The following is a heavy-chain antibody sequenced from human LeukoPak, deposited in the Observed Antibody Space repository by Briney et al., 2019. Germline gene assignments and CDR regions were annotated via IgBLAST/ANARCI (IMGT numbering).Heavy chain of an antibody. D-gene: IGHD6-13*01. V-gene: IGHV3-30*02. J-gene: IGHJ4*02. CDR3: AKGKVAAADPPGY. CDR2: IRYDGSNK. Sequence: GGSLRLSCAASGFPFSSYGMHWVRQAPGKGLEWVAFIRYDGSNKYYAGSVKGRFTISRDNSKNTLYLQMNSLRAEDTAVYYCAKGKVAAADPPGYWGQGTLVTVSS. CDR1: GFPFSSYG.